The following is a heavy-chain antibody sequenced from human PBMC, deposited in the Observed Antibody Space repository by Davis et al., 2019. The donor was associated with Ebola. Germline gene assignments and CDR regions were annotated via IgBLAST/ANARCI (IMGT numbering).Heavy chain of an antibody. J-gene: IGHJ6*04. CDR3: ASSYGMDV. V-gene: IGHV3-13*01. Sequence: GGSLRLSCAASGFTLSYYDFHWVRQFPGEGLEWVSAIGRADDTYYAGSVKGRFTISRDNAKNSLYVQMNSLRAEDTAVYYCASSYGMDVWGKGTTVTVSS. CDR1: GFTLSYYD. CDR2: IGRADDT.